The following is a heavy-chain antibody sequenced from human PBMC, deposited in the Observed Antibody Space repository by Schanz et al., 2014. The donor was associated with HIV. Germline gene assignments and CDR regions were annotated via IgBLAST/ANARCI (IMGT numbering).Heavy chain of an antibody. Sequence: QVQLVESGGGVVQPGRSLKLSCAASGFTFSNYGMHWVRQAPGKGLEWVAVISYDGSNKKYADSVKGRFTISRDNAKNSLFLQMESLRAEDTAVYYCARDGGEVWGQGTTVTVSS. D-gene: IGHD3-16*01. V-gene: IGHV3-30*03. CDR3: ARDGGEV. CDR2: ISYDGSNK. CDR1: GFTFSNYG. J-gene: IGHJ6*02.